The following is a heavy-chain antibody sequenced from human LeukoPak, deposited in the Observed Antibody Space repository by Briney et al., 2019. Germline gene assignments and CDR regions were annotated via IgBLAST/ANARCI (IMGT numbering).Heavy chain of an antibody. J-gene: IGHJ4*02. D-gene: IGHD5-18*01. CDR1: GFTFSSYS. CDR3: ARVPGGNSYGYFDY. CDR2: ISSSSSYI. V-gene: IGHV3-21*01. Sequence: GGSLRLSCAASGFTFSSYSMNWVRQAPGKGLEWVSSISSSSSYIYYADSVKGRFTISRDNGKNSLYLQMNSLRAEDTAVYYCARVPGGNSYGYFDYWGQGTLVTVSS.